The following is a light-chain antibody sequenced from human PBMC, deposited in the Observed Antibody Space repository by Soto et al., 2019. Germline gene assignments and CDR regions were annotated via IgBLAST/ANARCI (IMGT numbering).Light chain of an antibody. Sequence: EIVLTQSPATLSLSPGERATLSCRASQSVGSYLAWYQQKPGQAPRLLIYDASNRATGIPTRFSGSGSGTVFTLTISSLAPEDFAFYYCQQPNDWPTFGQGTKLEIK. V-gene: IGKV3-11*01. CDR1: QSVGSY. CDR3: QQPNDWPT. CDR2: DAS. J-gene: IGKJ2*01.